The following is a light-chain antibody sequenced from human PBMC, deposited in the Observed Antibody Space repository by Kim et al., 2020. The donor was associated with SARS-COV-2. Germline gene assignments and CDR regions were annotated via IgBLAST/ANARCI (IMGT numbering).Light chain of an antibody. Sequence: QSVLTQPASVSGSPGQSITISCSGTNSDVGAYNYVSWYQQHPGRAPKLIIFDVNNRPSGISNRFSGSKSGNTASLTISGLQVEDEADYYCNSYTVSGTRIFGGGTQLTVL. CDR2: DVN. V-gene: IGLV2-14*03. CDR3: NSYTVSGTRI. J-gene: IGLJ2*01. CDR1: NSDVGAYNY.